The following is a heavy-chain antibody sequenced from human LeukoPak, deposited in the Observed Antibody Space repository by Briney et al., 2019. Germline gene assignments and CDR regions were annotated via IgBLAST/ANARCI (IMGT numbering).Heavy chain of an antibody. CDR3: AREVIAAAGPNDAFDI. Sequence: QPGGSLRLSCAASGFTFGSYEMNWVRQAPGKGLGWVSAISGSGGSTYYADSVKGRFTISRDNAKNSLYLQMNSLRAEDTAVYYCAREVIAAAGPNDAFDIWGQGTMVTVSS. D-gene: IGHD6-13*01. J-gene: IGHJ3*02. CDR2: ISGSGGST. CDR1: GFTFGSYE. V-gene: IGHV3-48*03.